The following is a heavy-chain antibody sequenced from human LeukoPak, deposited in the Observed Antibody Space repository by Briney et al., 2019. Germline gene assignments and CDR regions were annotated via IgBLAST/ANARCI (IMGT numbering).Heavy chain of an antibody. Sequence: GRSLRLSCAASGFTFDDYAMHWVRQAPGKGLEWVSGISWNSGSIGYADSVKGRFTISRDNAKNSLYLQMNSLRAEDTAVYYCARESRRGLSITYYYGMDVWGKGTTVTVSS. CDR2: ISWNSGSI. CDR3: ARESRRGLSITYYYGMDV. D-gene: IGHD2-21*01. J-gene: IGHJ6*04. CDR1: GFTFDDYA. V-gene: IGHV3-9*01.